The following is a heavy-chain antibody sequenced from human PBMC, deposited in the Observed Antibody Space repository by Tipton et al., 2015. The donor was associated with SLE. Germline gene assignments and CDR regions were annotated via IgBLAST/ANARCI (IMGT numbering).Heavy chain of an antibody. D-gene: IGHD5-24*01. V-gene: IGHV4-59*01. CDR3: ARSRDGYNADGFEI. CDR2: IYYSGST. CDR1: GGSISSYY. Sequence: TLSLTCTVSGGSISSYYWSWIRQPPGRGLEWIGYIYYSGSTNYNPSLKSRVTISVDTSKNQFSLKLSSVTAADTAVYYCARSRDGYNADGFEIWGQGTMVTVSS. J-gene: IGHJ3*02.